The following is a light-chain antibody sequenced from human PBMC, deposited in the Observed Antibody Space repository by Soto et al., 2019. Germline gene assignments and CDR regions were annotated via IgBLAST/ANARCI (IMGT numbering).Light chain of an antibody. CDR2: TVS. Sequence: EIMMTQSPGTLSASPGERATLSCRASQSVSSNLAWYQQKPGQAPRLLIYTVSTRATGIPARFSGSGSGTEFTLTISSLQSEDFAVYYCQQYNNWPLYTFGQGTKLEIK. CDR1: QSVSSN. CDR3: QQYNNWPLYT. V-gene: IGKV3-15*01. J-gene: IGKJ2*01.